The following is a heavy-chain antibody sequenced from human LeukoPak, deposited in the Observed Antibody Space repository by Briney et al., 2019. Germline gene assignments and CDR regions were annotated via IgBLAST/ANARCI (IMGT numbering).Heavy chain of an antibody. CDR3: AAGPYYDSSGYYYQTRYYYYMDV. CDR2: IVVGSGNT. Sequence: SVKVSCKASGFTFTSSAMQWVRQARGQRLEWIGWIVVGSGNTNYAQEFQERVTITRDMSTSTAYMELSSLRSEDTAVYYCAAGPYYDSSGYYYQTRYYYYMDVWGKGTTVTVSS. D-gene: IGHD3-22*01. V-gene: IGHV1-58*02. CDR1: GFTFTSSA. J-gene: IGHJ6*03.